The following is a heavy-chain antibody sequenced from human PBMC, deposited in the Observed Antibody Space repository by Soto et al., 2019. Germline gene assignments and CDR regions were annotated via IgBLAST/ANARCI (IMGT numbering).Heavy chain of an antibody. D-gene: IGHD3-22*01. CDR2: FSGSDGDT. V-gene: IGHV3-23*01. J-gene: IGHJ3*02. Sequence: PGGSLRLSCAASGFTFSTYDMSWVRQAPGKGLEWVSGFSGSDGDTNYADSVKGRFTISRDNSKNTLYLQMNSLKAEDTALYYCAKEDYDPFDIWGQGTMVTVSS. CDR3: AKEDYDPFDI. CDR1: GFTFSTYD.